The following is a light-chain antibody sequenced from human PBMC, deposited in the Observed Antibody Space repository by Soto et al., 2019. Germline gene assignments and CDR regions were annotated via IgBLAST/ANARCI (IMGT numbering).Light chain of an antibody. CDR1: QGISSY. Sequence: DIQLSQSPSFLSASVGDRVTITYRASQGISSYLAWYQQKPGKAPKLLIYTASTLQSGVPSRFSGSGSGTEFTLTISSLQPEDFATYYCQQLDNYPRTFGQGTKVDIK. J-gene: IGKJ1*01. V-gene: IGKV1-9*01. CDR3: QQLDNYPRT. CDR2: TAS.